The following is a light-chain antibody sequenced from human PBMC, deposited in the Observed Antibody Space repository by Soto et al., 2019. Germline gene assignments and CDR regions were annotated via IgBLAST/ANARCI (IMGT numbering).Light chain of an antibody. CDR2: TGS. CDR3: QQAASFPIT. V-gene: IGKV1-12*01. CDR1: QGIKNW. J-gene: IGKJ5*01. Sequence: DIQMTQSPSYVSASVGGRVTITFRASQGIKNWLAWYQQKPGKAPNLLIYTGSSLQSGVPSRFSGSGSGTDFTLTINSLQPEDFATYYCQQAASFPITFGQGTRLEIK.